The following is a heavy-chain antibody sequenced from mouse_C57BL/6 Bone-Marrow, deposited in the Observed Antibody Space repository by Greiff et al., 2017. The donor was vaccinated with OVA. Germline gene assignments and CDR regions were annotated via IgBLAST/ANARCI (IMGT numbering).Heavy chain of an antibody. D-gene: IGHD2-3*01. CDR1: GFSFNTYA. CDR2: IRSKSNNYAT. CDR3: VRHLDDGYYGWYFDV. Sequence: DVKLVESGGGLVQPKGSLKLSCAASGFSFNTYAMNWVRQAPGQGLEWVARIRSKSNNYATYYADSVKDRFPISKDDSASMLYLQMNNLKTEDTAMYYWVRHLDDGYYGWYFDVWGTGTTVTVSS. V-gene: IGHV10-1*01. J-gene: IGHJ1*03.